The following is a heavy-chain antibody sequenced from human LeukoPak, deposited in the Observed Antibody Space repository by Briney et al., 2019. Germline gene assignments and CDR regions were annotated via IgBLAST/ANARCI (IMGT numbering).Heavy chain of an antibody. CDR2: IIPIFGTA. D-gene: IGHD6-13*01. J-gene: IGHJ4*02. CDR1: GGTFSSYA. V-gene: IGHV1-69*05. CDR3: ARDLGHSSSWYPLDY. Sequence: SVKVSCKASGGTFSSYAISWVRQAPGQGLEWMGRIIPIFGTANYAQKFQGRVTITTDESTSTAYMELSSLRSVDTAVYYCARDLGHSSSWYPLDYWGQGTLVTVSS.